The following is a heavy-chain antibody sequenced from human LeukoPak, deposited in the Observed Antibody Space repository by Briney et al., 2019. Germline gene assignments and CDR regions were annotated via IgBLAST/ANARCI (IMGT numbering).Heavy chain of an antibody. D-gene: IGHD3-22*01. CDR3: ARQTMIVVVITSFSPDAFDI. V-gene: IGHV4-39*01. Sequence: SETLSRTCTVSGGSISSSSYYWGWIRQPPGKGREWIGRIYYSGSTYDNPSLKSRVTISVDTSKNQFSLKLSSVTAADTAVYYCARQTMIVVVITSFSPDAFDIWGQGTMVTVSS. CDR2: IYYSGST. J-gene: IGHJ3*02. CDR1: GGSISSSSYY.